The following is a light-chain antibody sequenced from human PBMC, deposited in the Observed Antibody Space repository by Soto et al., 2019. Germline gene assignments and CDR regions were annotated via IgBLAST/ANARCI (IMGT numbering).Light chain of an antibody. V-gene: IGKV2-28*01. CDR3: MQALQTPRT. CDR1: QSLLQSNGYNY. CDR2: WGS. J-gene: IGKJ4*01. Sequence: DIVMTQSPLSLPFTSGEPASISCRSSQSLLQSNGYNYLDRYLQKPGQSPQLLIYWGSNRAFGVPGRVSGSGSGTDFTLKISRVEAEDVGVYYCMQALQTPRTFGGGNKVEIK.